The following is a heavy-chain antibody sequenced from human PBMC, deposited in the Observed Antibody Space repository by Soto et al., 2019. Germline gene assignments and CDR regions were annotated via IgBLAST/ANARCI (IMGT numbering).Heavy chain of an antibody. Sequence: PSETLSLTCAVSGGSISSGDYYWSWIRQPPGKGLEWIGYIYYSGSTYYNPSLKSRVTISVDTSKNQFSLKLSSVTAADTAVYYCARVSYCGGDCYNYFDYWGQGTLVTVSS. CDR2: IYYSGST. CDR3: ARVSYCGGDCYNYFDY. CDR1: GGSISSGDYY. V-gene: IGHV4-30-4*01. J-gene: IGHJ4*02. D-gene: IGHD2-21*02.